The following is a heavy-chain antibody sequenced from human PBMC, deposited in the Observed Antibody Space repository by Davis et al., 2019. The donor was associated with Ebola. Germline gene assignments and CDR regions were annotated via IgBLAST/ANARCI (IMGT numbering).Heavy chain of an antibody. Sequence: PSETLSLTCTVSGGSISSGGYYWSWIRQHPGKGLEWIGYIYYSGSTNYNPSLKSRVTISVDTSKNQFSLKLSSVTAADTAVYYCARVGDGDYYDSSGSLDYWGQGTLVTVSS. CDR2: IYYSGST. D-gene: IGHD3-22*01. CDR3: ARVGDGDYYDSSGSLDY. J-gene: IGHJ4*02. CDR1: GGSISSGGYY. V-gene: IGHV4-61*08.